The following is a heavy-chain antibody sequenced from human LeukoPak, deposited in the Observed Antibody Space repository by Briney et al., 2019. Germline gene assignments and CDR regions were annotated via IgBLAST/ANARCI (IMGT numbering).Heavy chain of an antibody. V-gene: IGHV3-48*03. Sequence: GGSLRLSCAASGFTFSSYEMNWVRQAPGKGLEWVSYISSSGSTIYYADSVKGRFTISRDNAKNSLYLQMNSLRAEDTAVYYCAKDRRWGGSSYAFDIWGQGTMVTVSS. CDR1: GFTFSSYE. CDR3: AKDRRWGGSSYAFDI. D-gene: IGHD6-6*01. J-gene: IGHJ3*02. CDR2: ISSSGSTI.